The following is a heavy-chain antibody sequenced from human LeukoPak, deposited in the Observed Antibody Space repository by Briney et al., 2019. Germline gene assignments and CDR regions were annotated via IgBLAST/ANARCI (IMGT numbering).Heavy chain of an antibody. D-gene: IGHD6-13*01. CDR2: IYYSGST. CDR1: GGSISSSSYY. J-gene: IGHJ4*02. V-gene: IGHV4-39*01. Sequence: SETLSLTCTVSGGSISSSSYYWGWIRQPPGKGLEWIGSIYYSGSTYYNPSLKSRVTISVDTSKNQFSLKLGSVTAADTAVYYCARRFSSSWSMDYWGQGTLVTVSS. CDR3: ARRFSSSWSMDY.